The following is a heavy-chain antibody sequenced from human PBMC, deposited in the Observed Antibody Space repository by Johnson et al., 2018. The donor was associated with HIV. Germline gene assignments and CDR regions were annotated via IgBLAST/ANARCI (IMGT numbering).Heavy chain of an antibody. CDR2: IKSKTDGGTT. J-gene: IGHJ3*02. CDR1: GFRFSNAW. CDR3: TTEPFAFDI. Sequence: MMLVESGGGLVKPGDSLRLSCTASGFRFSNAWMGWVRQAPGKGLEWLGRIKSKTDGGTTDYAEPVKGRFTISRDDSKNTLYLQMNSLKTEDTAVYYCTTEPFAFDIWGQGTMVTVSS. V-gene: IGHV3-15*01.